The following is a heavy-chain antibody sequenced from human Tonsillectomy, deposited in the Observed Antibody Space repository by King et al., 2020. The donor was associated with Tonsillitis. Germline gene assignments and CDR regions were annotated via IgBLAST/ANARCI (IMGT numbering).Heavy chain of an antibody. CDR1: GFTFSSYA. CDR3: AKDSLGSNFDY. CDR2: IHDNGGST. J-gene: IGHJ4*02. Sequence: VQLQESGGGLVQPGGSLRLSCAASGFTFSSYAVSWVRHASGKGLVWVTTIHDNGGSTHYADSVNGRFTISRDNSKNTLHLQMNSLRAEDTAVYYCAKDSLGSNFDYWGQGTLVTVSS. V-gene: IGHV3-23*01. D-gene: IGHD7-27*01.